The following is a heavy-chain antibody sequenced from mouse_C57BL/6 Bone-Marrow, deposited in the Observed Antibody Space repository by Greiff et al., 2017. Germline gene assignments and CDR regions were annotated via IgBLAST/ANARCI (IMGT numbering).Heavy chain of an antibody. CDR3: ANRGLRLQALAY. CDR1: GYTFTSYW. V-gene: IGHV1-55*01. D-gene: IGHD2-13*01. Sequence: VQLQQPGAELVKPGASVKMSCKASGYTFTSYWITWVKQRPGQGLEWIGDIYPGSGSTNYNEKFKSKATLTVDTSSSTAYMQLSSLTSEDSAVXYCANRGLRLQALAYWGQGTLVTVSA. J-gene: IGHJ4*01. CDR2: IYPGSGST.